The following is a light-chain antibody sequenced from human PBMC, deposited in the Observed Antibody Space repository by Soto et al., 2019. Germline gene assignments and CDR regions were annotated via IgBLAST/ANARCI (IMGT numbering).Light chain of an antibody. CDR2: GAS. CDR3: QHYNNWPPYT. J-gene: IGKJ2*01. Sequence: EIVMTQSPDTLSVSPGERATLSCRASQRISSNLAWYQQKPGQAPRLLIYGASTRATGVPARFSGSGSETDFTLTISNLQSADCAVYYCQHYNNWPPYTFGQGTKLEIK. V-gene: IGKV3D-15*01. CDR1: QRISSN.